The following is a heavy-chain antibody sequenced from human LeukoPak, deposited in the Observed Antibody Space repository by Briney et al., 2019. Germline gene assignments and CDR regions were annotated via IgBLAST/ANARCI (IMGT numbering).Heavy chain of an antibody. J-gene: IGHJ4*02. CDR3: ARRVRSGFFDN. D-gene: IGHD3-3*01. Sequence: GGSLRLSCAASGFSFSTYWMNWVRQAPGRGLEWVGNIKQDGSEKYYVDSVKGRFTTSRDNAKNSLYLQLNTLRAEDTAVYYCARRVRSGFFDNWGQGTLVTVSS. CDR2: IKQDGSEK. CDR1: GFSFSTYW. V-gene: IGHV3-7*01.